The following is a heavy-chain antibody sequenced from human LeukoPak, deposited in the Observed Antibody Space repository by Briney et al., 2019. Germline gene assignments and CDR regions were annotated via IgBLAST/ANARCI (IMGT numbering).Heavy chain of an antibody. CDR1: GFTFSSYA. Sequence: PGGSLRLSCAASGFTFSSYAMHWVRQAPGKGLEWVAVISYDGSNKYYADSVKGRFTISRDNSKNTLYLQMNSLRAEDTAVYYCAREEVRSSSPGFPLVYWGQGTLVTVSS. J-gene: IGHJ4*02. V-gene: IGHV3-30*01. CDR3: AREEVRSSSPGFPLVY. CDR2: ISYDGSNK. D-gene: IGHD6-6*01.